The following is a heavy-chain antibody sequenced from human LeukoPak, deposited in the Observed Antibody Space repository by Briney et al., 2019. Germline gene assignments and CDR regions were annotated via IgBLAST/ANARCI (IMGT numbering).Heavy chain of an antibody. CDR1: GFTFSSYE. D-gene: IGHD6-13*01. CDR3: ARHSIAAAGLLYYYYYMDV. J-gene: IGHJ6*03. Sequence: GRSLRLSCAASGFTFSSYEMNWVRQAPGKLLGWVSYISSIVSTIYYADSMKGRFTISRDNAKNSLYLQMNSLRAEDTAVYYCARHSIAAAGLLYYYYYMDVWGKGTTVTVSS. V-gene: IGHV3-48*03. CDR2: ISSIVSTI.